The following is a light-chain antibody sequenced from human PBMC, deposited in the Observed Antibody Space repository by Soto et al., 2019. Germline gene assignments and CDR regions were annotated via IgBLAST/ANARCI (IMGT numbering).Light chain of an antibody. CDR1: QGISNY. J-gene: IGKJ1*01. CDR3: QKYNSAPWT. CDR2: AAS. V-gene: IGKV1-27*01. Sequence: DIQMTQSPSSLSASVGRRLTITCRASQGISNYLAWYQQKPGKVPKLLIYAASTLQSGVPSRFSGSGSGTDFTLTISSLQPEDVAAYYCQKYNSAPWTFGQGTKVEIK.